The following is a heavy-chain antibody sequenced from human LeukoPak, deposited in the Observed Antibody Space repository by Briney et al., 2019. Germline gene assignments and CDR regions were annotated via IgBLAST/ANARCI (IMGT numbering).Heavy chain of an antibody. J-gene: IGHJ4*02. V-gene: IGHV3-23*01. CDR1: GFTFSSYA. Sequence: PGGSLRLSCVASGFTFSSYAMTWVRQAPGKGLEWVSAISGSGSTYYADSVKGRFTISRDNSKNTLYLQMNSLRAEDTAVYYCAKVGASEWSIVLGPIKYWGQGTLVSVSS. D-gene: IGHD2-8*01. CDR3: AKVGASEWSIVLGPIKY. CDR2: ISGSGST.